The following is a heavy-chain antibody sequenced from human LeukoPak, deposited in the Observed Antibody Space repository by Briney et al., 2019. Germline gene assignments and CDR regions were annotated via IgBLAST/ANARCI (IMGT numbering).Heavy chain of an antibody. V-gene: IGHV3-23*01. CDR3: AKGARIWAVEYYFDY. Sequence: GGSLTLSCAASGFTFSSYAMSLVPQAPGKGLVCVSAISGSGGSTYYADSVKGRFTISRDNSKNTLYLQMNSLRAEDTAVYYCAKGARIWAVEYYFDYWGQGTLVTVSS. CDR1: GFTFSSYA. J-gene: IGHJ4*02. D-gene: IGHD2-15*01. CDR2: ISGSGGST.